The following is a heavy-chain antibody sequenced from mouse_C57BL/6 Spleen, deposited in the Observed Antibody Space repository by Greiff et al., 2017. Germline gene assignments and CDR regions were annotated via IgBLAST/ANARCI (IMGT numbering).Heavy chain of an antibody. Sequence: VQLKQPGAELVKPGASVKMSCKASGYTFTSYWITWVKQRPGQGLEWIGDIYPGSGSTNYNEKFKSKATLTVDTSSSTAYMQLSSLTSEDSAVYYCARDGNYYYAMDYWGQGTSVTVSS. CDR1: GYTFTSYW. CDR3: ARDGNYYYAMDY. D-gene: IGHD2-1*01. CDR2: IYPGSGST. J-gene: IGHJ4*01. V-gene: IGHV1-55*01.